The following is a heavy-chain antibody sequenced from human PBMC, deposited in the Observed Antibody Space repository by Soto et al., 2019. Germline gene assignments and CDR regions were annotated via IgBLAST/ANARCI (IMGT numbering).Heavy chain of an antibody. D-gene: IGHD3-22*01. CDR2: ISGSGGST. CDR3: ARDFPPYYYDSSGYYRAEYFQH. CDR1: GFTFSSYA. Sequence: GGSLRLSCAASGFTFSSYAMSWVRQAPGKGLEWVSAISGSGGSTYYADSVKGRFTISRDNSKNTLYLQMNSLRAEDTAVYYCARDFPPYYYDSSGYYRAEYFQHWGQGTLVTVSS. V-gene: IGHV3-23*01. J-gene: IGHJ1*01.